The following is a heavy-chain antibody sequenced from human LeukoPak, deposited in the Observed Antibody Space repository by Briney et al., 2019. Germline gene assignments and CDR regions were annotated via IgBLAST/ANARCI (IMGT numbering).Heavy chain of an antibody. D-gene: IGHD3-9*01. V-gene: IGHV4-59*01. J-gene: IGHJ4*02. CDR3: ARAYYDILTGYETFDY. CDR1: GGSISSYY. CDR2: IYYSGST. Sequence: PSETLSLTCTVSGGSISSYYWSWIRQPPGKGLEWIGYIYYSGSTNYNPSLKSRVTISVDTSKNQFSLKLSSVTAADTAVYYCARAYYDILTGYETFDYWGQGTLVTVSS.